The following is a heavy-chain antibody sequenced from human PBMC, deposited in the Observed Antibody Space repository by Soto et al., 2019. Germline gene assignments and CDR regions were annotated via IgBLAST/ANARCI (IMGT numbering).Heavy chain of an antibody. J-gene: IGHJ4*02. D-gene: IGHD3-16*01. CDR2: IYYIGNT. V-gene: IGHV4-39*01. CDR3: ARQTGVFGHYFDY. CDR1: GASTGGSSYF. Sequence: QLRLQEAGPGLVKPSKTRSPPCMASGASTGGSSYFWGWTRQPPGRGPEWFGAIYYIGNTYYNPSLKSRVTMSVDTSKNQFSLKLSSATAADTAMYYCARQTGVFGHYFDYWGQGTLVTVSS.